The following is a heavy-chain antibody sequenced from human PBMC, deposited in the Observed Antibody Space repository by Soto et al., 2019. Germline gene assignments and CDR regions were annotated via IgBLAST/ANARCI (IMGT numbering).Heavy chain of an antibody. V-gene: IGHV5-51*01. J-gene: IGHJ3*02. CDR2: IYPDDSDT. CDR3: ASRSGRTGYRDAFDI. Sequence: VQLVQSGAEVKKPGESLKISCKGSGYSFTTYWIGWVRQMPGKGLEWMGIIYPDDSDTRYSPSFQGQVTISADKSISTAYLQWSSLMASDSAMYYCASRSGRTGYRDAFDIWGQGTMVTVSS. D-gene: IGHD3-10*01. CDR1: GYSFTTYW.